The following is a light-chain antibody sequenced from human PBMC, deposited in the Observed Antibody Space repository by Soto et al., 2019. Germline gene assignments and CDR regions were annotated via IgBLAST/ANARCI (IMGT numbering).Light chain of an antibody. CDR2: GAS. J-gene: IGKJ2*01. Sequence: EIVLTHSPATLSVSPGERATLSCRASQSVTNSLAWYQQKPGQAPRLLIYGASARATGIPAKFSGSGSGTEFTLTISSLQSEDCALHFCQQYDSWPHTFGHGTKLEIK. CDR1: QSVTNS. CDR3: QQYDSWPHT. V-gene: IGKV3-15*01.